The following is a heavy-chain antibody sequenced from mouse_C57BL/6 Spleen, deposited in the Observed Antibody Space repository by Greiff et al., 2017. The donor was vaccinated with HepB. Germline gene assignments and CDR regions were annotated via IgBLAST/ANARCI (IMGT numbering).Heavy chain of an antibody. CDR3: ARDYYGSSPAWFAY. J-gene: IGHJ3*01. V-gene: IGHV1-81*01. CDR2: IYPRSGNT. Sequence: SGAELARPGASVKLSCKASGYTFTSYGISWVKQRTGQGLEWIGEIYPRSGNTYYNEKFKGKATLTADKSSSTAYMELRSLTSEDSAVYFCARDYYGSSPAWFAYWGQGTLVTVSA. D-gene: IGHD1-1*01. CDR1: GYTFTSYG.